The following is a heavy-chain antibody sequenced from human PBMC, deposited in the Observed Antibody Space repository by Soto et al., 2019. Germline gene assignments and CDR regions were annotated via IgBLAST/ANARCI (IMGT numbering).Heavy chain of an antibody. Sequence: VASVKVSCKASGYTFTGDYMHWVRQAPGQGLEWMGWINPNSGGTNYAQKFQGRVTMTRDTSISTGYMELVSLRFDDTAVYYCARAVWGSCQEFDYWGQGTRVTVSS. CDR1: GYTFTGDY. CDR2: INPNSGGT. CDR3: ARAVWGSCQEFDY. V-gene: IGHV1-2*02. D-gene: IGHD3-16*01. J-gene: IGHJ4*02.